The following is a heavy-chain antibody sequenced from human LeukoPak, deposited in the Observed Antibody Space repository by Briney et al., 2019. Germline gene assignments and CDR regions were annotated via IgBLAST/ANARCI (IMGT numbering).Heavy chain of an antibody. Sequence: SETLSLTCTVSGGSISSSSYYWGWIRQPPGKGLEWIGSIHYSGSTYQNPSLKSRVTISVDTSRNQFSLRLRSVTAADTAVYYCARDRGLSYFSGSHFDYWGQGTLVTVSS. CDR3: ARDRGLSYFSGSHFDY. CDR2: IHYSGST. D-gene: IGHD3-10*01. J-gene: IGHJ4*02. CDR1: GGSISSSSYY. V-gene: IGHV4-39*07.